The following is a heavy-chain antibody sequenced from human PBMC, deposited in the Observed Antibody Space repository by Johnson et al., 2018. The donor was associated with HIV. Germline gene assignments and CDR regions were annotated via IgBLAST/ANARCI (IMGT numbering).Heavy chain of an antibody. CDR2: IWYDGSNK. D-gene: IGHD6-6*01. CDR3: ARVYSSSSAHAFDI. CDR1: GFTFSYYG. J-gene: IGHJ3*02. V-gene: IGHV3-33*01. Sequence: QVRLVESGGGLVQPGKSLRLSCAASGFTFSYYGMHWVRQAPGKGLEWVAVIWYDGSNKFYADSVKGRFTISRDNSKNTLYLQMNSLRAEDTAVYYCARVYSSSSAHAFDIWGQGTMVTVSS.